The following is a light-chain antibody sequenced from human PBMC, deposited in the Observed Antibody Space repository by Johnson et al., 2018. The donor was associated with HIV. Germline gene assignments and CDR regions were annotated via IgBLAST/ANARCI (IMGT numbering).Light chain of an antibody. J-gene: IGLJ1*01. CDR1: SSNIGNNY. Sequence: QSVLTQPPSVSAAPGQKVTISCSGSSSNIGNNYVSWYQQVPGTAPKLLIFDNNKRPSGIPDRFSGSTSGTSATLGITGLQTGDEADYYCGTWDTSLSAGGVFGTGTKVTVL. V-gene: IGLV1-51*01. CDR3: GTWDTSLSAGGV. CDR2: DNN.